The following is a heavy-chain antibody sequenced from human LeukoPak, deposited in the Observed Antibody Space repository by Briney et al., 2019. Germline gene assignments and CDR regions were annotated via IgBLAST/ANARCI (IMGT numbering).Heavy chain of an antibody. CDR1: GYTFTSYG. V-gene: IGHV1-18*01. D-gene: IGHD6-13*01. Sequence: ASMKVSCKASGYTFTSYGISWVRQAPGQGLEWMGWISAYNGNTNYAQKLQGRVTMTTDTSTSTAYMELRSLRSDDTAVYYCARVKQQLVFDAFDIWGQGTMVTVSS. CDR2: ISAYNGNT. CDR3: ARVKQQLVFDAFDI. J-gene: IGHJ3*02.